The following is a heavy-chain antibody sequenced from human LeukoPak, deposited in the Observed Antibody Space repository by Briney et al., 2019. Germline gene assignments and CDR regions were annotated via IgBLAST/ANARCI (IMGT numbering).Heavy chain of an antibody. J-gene: IGHJ3*02. D-gene: IGHD2-15*01. CDR2: INPNSGGT. CDR3: ARGGVVAAYMVAFDI. V-gene: IGHV1-2*02. Sequence: GASVKVSCKASGYTFTGYYIHWVRQAPGQGLEWMGWINPNSGGTNYAQKFQGRVTMTRDTSISTAYMELSRLRSDDTAVYYCARGGVVAAYMVAFDIWGQGTMVTVSS. CDR1: GYTFTGYY.